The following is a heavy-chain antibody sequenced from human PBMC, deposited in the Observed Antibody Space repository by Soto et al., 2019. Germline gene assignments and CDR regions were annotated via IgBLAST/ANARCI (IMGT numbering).Heavy chain of an antibody. CDR2: INESGST. CDR3: ARGSGIVALPGELEDVKYDY. D-gene: IGHD1-1*01. J-gene: IGHJ4*02. CDR1: GQSFSGHS. Sequence: QVQLQQWGAGLVKPSETLSLSCAVYGQSFSGHSWAWIRQPPGKGLEWIGEINESGSTYYNPSLKSRCTISTDTSKNQFSLKLSSVSAADTAAYFCARGSGIVALPGELEDVKYDYWGQGTLVNVSS. V-gene: IGHV4-34*01.